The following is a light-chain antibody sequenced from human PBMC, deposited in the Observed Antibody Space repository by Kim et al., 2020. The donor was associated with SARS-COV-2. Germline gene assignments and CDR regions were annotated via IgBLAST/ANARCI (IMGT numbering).Light chain of an antibody. CDR1: RSDVWSYNF. CDR2: EVA. CDR3: CSYAGSGTYV. J-gene: IGLJ1*01. Sequence: GQSITISCTGTRSDVWSYNFVSWYQQHPGKAPKLMIYEVAKRPSGVSNRFSGSKSGNTASLTISGLQTEDETDYYCCSYAGSGTYVFGTGTKVTVL. V-gene: IGLV2-23*02.